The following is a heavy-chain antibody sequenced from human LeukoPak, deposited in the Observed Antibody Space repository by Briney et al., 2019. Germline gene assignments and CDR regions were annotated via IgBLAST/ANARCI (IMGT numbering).Heavy chain of an antibody. CDR1: GFSLSTRALG. CDR2: IYWNNDN. CDR3: AHQKQQWWRDTFGI. V-gene: IGHV2-5*01. D-gene: IGHD5-18*01. J-gene: IGHJ3*02. Sequence: SGPTLVNHTQTLTLTCTFSGFSLSTRALGVGWFRQPPGKALEWLALIYWNNDNRYSPSLKNRLIITKDTSKNQVVLTMTNMDPVDTGTYYCAHQKQQWWRDTFGIWGQGTMVTVSS.